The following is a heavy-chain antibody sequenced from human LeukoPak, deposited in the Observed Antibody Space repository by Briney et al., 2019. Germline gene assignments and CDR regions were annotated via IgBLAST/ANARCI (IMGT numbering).Heavy chain of an antibody. Sequence: AGGSLRLSCAASGVAFSTYAMSWVRQAPGKGLEWVSVVSESGEITHYADSVKGRFTISRDNSKNTVYLQMNSLRAEDSAVYYCAKSVGGTGDPVDYWGQGTLVTVSS. CDR2: VSESGEIT. V-gene: IGHV3-23*01. D-gene: IGHD6-19*01. CDR1: GVAFSTYA. CDR3: AKSVGGTGDPVDY. J-gene: IGHJ4*02.